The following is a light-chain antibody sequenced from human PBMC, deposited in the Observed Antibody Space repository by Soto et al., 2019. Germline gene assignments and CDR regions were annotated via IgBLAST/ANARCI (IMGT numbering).Light chain of an antibody. CDR1: QSVSSSY. J-gene: IGKJ1*01. CDR2: GAS. V-gene: IGKV3-20*01. CDR3: QQYGSPWT. Sequence: DIVLTHSPGTLSLSPGERATLSCRASQSVSSSYLAWYQQKPGQAPRLLIYGASSRATGIPDRFSGSGSGTDFTLTISRLEPEDFAVYYCQQYGSPWTFGQGTKVEIK.